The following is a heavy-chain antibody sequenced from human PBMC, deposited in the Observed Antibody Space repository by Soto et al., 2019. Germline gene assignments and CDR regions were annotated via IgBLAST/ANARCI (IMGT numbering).Heavy chain of an antibody. CDR1: GYNFTSYW. Sequence: GESLKISCKGSGYNFTSYWISCVRQMPGKGLEWMGRIDPSDSYTNYSPSFQGHVTISADKSISTAYLQWSSLKASDTAMYYCARHYGGNSGTHYYYYGIDVWGQGTTVTVSS. D-gene: IGHD4-17*01. CDR2: IDPSDSYT. J-gene: IGHJ6*02. V-gene: IGHV5-10-1*01. CDR3: ARHYGGNSGTHYYYYGIDV.